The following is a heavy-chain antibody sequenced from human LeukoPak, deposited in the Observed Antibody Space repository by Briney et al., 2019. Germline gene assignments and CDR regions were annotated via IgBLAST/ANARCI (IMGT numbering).Heavy chain of an antibody. CDR3: AKWGPADISVEIYYYYYYMDV. D-gene: IGHD2-2*01. CDR1: GFTLSCYA. J-gene: IGHJ6*03. CDR2: ISGSGGST. Sequence: GGSLRLSCAASGFTLSCYATSWVRHAPEEGREWVSAISGSGGSTYYADSVKGPVTITRDTSKNTLYIQMNSLRDEDTAVYSCAKWGPADISVEIYYYYYYMDVWGKGNTVTVSS. V-gene: IGHV3-23*01.